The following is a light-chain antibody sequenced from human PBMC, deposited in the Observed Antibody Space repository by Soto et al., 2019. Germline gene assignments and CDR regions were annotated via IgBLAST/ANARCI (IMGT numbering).Light chain of an antibody. CDR2: EAS. CDR1: QSIRYW. Sequence: DIQMTQSPSTLSASVGYRATITCRASQSIRYWLDWFQQKEGKAPKLLIYEASRLESGVPSRIRGSGYGTELTITISSLQHDDFATYYCQQYTSYTWTFGHGTKVDIK. CDR3: QQYTSYTWT. J-gene: IGKJ1*01. V-gene: IGKV1-5*03.